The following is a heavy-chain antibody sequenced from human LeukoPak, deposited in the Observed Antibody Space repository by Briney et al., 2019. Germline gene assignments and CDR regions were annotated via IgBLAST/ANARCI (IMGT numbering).Heavy chain of an antibody. CDR3: AKSHRFGELTNFDY. CDR2: VSGSGGST. V-gene: IGHV3-23*01. J-gene: IGHJ4*02. CDR1: GFTFSSYA. D-gene: IGHD3-10*01. Sequence: GGSLRLSCAASGFTFSSYAMSWVRQAPGKGLEWVSAVSGSGGSTYYADSVKGRFTISRDNSKNTLYLQMNSLRAEDTAVYYCAKSHRFGELTNFDYWGQGTLVTVSS.